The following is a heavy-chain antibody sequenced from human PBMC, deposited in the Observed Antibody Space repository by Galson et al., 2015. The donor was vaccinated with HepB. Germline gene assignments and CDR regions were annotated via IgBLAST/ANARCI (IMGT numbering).Heavy chain of an antibody. V-gene: IGHV1-69*13. CDR3: TTRPRAYGSRSYYYYYGMDI. CDR2: IIPIFGTP. CDR1: GGTFSSYG. J-gene: IGHJ6*02. Sequence: SVKVSCKASGGTFSSYGISWVRQAPGEGLEWMGGIIPIFGTPNYAKKFQGRVTITADESTTTAYMGLSSLRSEDTAVYFCTTRPRAYGSRSYYYYYGMDIWGQGTTVSVS. D-gene: IGHD3-10*01.